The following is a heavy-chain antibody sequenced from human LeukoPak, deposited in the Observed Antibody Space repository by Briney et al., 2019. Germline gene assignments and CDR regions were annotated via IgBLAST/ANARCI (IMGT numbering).Heavy chain of an antibody. CDR1: GFTVSSNY. D-gene: IGHD3-22*01. J-gene: IGHJ4*02. CDR2: IYTGGST. V-gene: IGHV3-53*01. Sequence: PGGSLRLSCAASGFTVSSNYMSWVRQAPGKGLEWVSVIYTGGSTYYADSVKGRFTISRDKSKNTLYLQMNSLRAEDTAVYYCARDNSPDSSGYLDYWGQGTLVTVSS. CDR3: ARDNSPDSSGYLDY.